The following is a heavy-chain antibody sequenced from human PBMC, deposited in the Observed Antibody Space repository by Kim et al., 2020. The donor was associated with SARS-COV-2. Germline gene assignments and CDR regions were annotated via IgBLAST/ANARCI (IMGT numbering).Heavy chain of an antibody. Sequence: SLKSRVTMAIDTAKNQFSLKMRSVAAADTAVYYCARHGGVSVAGTSAFDIWGQGAMVTVSS. V-gene: IGHV4-61*07. D-gene: IGHD6-19*01. CDR3: ARHGGVSVAGTSAFDI. J-gene: IGHJ3*02.